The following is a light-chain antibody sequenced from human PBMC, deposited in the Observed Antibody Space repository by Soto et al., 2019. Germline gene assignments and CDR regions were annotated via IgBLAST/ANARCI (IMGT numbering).Light chain of an antibody. V-gene: IGKV1-12*01. CDR2: AAS. CDR3: QQASRIPPPT. CDR1: QDISTA. J-gene: IGKJ5*01. Sequence: DIQMPQSPSSVSASVGDRVTITCRASQDISTALAWFQQKPGKAPKLLIYAASTLQSGVPSRFSGSGSGTVFTLTISRLQPEDFATYFCQQASRIPPPTVGQGTRLEIK.